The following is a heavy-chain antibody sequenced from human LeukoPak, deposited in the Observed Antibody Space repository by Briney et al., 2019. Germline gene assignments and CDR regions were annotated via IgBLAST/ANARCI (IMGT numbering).Heavy chain of an antibody. J-gene: IGHJ4*02. CDR3: AREVAAGAWDY. CDR1: GYTFTGYY. D-gene: IGHD6-13*01. Sequence: ASVKVSCKASGYTFTGYYMHWVRQAPGQGLEWMGWINPNSGGTNYAQKLQGRVTMTRDTSISTAYMNLSRLTSDDTAVYYCAREVAAGAWDYWGQGTLVTVSS. V-gene: IGHV1-2*02. CDR2: INPNSGGT.